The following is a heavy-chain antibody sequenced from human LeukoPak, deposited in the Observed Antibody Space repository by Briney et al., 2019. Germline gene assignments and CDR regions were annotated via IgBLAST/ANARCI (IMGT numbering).Heavy chain of an antibody. CDR1: GFTVSSNY. CDR3: ARDCSYRSCYAYYGMDV. J-gene: IGHJ6*02. V-gene: IGHV3-53*01. CDR2: IYSSGST. Sequence: GGSLRLSCAASGFTVSSNYMSWVRQAPGKGLEWVSVIYSSGSTYYADSVKGRFTISRDNSKNTLYLQMNSLRAEDTAVYYCARDCSYRSCYAYYGMDVWGQGTTLTVSS. D-gene: IGHD2-15*01.